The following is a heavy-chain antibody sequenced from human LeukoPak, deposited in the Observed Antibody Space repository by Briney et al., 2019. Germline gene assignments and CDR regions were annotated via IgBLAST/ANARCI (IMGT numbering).Heavy chain of an antibody. J-gene: IGHJ6*03. V-gene: IGHV4-38-2*02. CDR2: IYYSGST. Sequence: PSETLSLTCTVSGYSISSGYYWGWIRQPPGKGLEWIGYIYYSGSTYYNPSLKRRVTISVDTSKNQFSLKLSSVTAADTAVYYCARVVPYYYYMDVWGKGTTVTVSS. D-gene: IGHD2-15*01. CDR1: GYSISSGYY. CDR3: ARVVPYYYYMDV.